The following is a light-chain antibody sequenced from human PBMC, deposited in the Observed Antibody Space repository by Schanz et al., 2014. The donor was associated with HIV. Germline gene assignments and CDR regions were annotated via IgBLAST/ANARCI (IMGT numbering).Light chain of an antibody. Sequence: EIVLTQSPGTLSLSPGKRATLSCRASQSFSSFLAWYQQKPGQAPRLLIYGASSRATGIPDRFSGSGSGTDFTLSISRLEPEDFAVYYCQQYKSPPLTFGGGTKVEIK. CDR3: QQYKSPPLT. V-gene: IGKV3-20*01. CDR1: QSFSSF. J-gene: IGKJ4*01. CDR2: GAS.